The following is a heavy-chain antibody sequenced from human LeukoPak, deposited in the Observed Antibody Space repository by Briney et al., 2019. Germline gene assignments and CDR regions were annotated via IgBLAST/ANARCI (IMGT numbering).Heavy chain of an antibody. CDR3: ARDLRTVTVAGLGVFDI. D-gene: IGHD6-19*01. V-gene: IGHV1-18*01. Sequence: VASVKVSCKASGYTFTSCAISWVRQAPGQGLEWMGWISAYNGNTNYAQKLQGRVTMNRDMSTSTIYLELTSLRSDDTAFYYCARDLRTVTVAGLGVFDIWGQGTIVSVSS. J-gene: IGHJ3*02. CDR2: ISAYNGNT. CDR1: GYTFTSCA.